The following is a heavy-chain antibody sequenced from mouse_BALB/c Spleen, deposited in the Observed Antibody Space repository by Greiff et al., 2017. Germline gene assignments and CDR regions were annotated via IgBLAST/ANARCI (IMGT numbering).Heavy chain of an antibody. CDR2: ISDGGSYT. V-gene: IGHV5-4*02. CDR3: ARDAPCMDY. Sequence: EVQRVESGGGLVKPGGSLKLSCAASGFTFSDYYMYWVRQTPEKRLEWVATISDGGSYTYYPDSVKGRFTISRDNAKNTLYLQMNSLKSEDTAMYYCARDAPCMDYWGQGTSVTVSS. J-gene: IGHJ4*01. CDR1: GFTFSDYY.